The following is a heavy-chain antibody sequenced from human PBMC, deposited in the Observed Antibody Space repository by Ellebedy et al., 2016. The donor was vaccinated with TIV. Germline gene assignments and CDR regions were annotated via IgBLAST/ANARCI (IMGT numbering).Heavy chain of an antibody. D-gene: IGHD3-10*01. CDR2: FYTSGST. Sequence: GSLRLXCTVSGGSISSYYWSWIRQPAGKGLEWIGHFYTSGSTNYNPSLKSRVTISVDTSKNQFSLKLTSVTAADTAVHYCAKDLFYFASGSYFRTYGMDVWGQGTTVTVSS. CDR1: GGSISSYY. CDR3: AKDLFYFASGSYFRTYGMDV. J-gene: IGHJ6*02. V-gene: IGHV4-4*07.